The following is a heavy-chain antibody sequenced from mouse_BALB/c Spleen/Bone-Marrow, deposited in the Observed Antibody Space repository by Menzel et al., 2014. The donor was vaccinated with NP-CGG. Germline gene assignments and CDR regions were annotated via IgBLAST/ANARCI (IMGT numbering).Heavy chain of an antibody. CDR2: IDPANGNA. Sequence: DVKLQESGAELVKPGASVKLSCTASGFNIKDTYMHWVKQRPEQGLEWIGRIDPANGNAKYAPKFQGKATITADTSSNTAYLQVSSLTSEDTAVYYCASLTGTFDYWGQGTTLTVSS. D-gene: IGHD4-1*01. CDR1: GFNIKDTY. J-gene: IGHJ2*01. V-gene: IGHV14-3*02. CDR3: ASLTGTFDY.